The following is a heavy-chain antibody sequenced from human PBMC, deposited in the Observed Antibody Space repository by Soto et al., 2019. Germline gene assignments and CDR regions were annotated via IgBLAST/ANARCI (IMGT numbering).Heavy chain of an antibody. CDR1: DYTFTSYG. V-gene: IGHV1-18*01. D-gene: IGHD2-2*01. CDR2: ISAYNGNT. Sequence: ASVKVSCKASDYTFTSYGISWVRQAPGQGLEWMGWISAYNGNTNYAQKLQGRVTMTTDTSTSTAYMELRSLRSDDTAVYYCARDGTPDIVVVQAPTDFDYSGQGTLVTVSS. J-gene: IGHJ4*02. CDR3: ARDGTPDIVVVQAPTDFDY.